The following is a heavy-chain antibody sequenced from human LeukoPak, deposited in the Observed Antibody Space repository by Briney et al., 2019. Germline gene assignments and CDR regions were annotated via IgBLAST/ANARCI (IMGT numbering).Heavy chain of an antibody. CDR2: ISSSSSYI. D-gene: IGHD3-3*01. CDR1: GFTFSSYS. Sequence: PGGSPRLSCAASGFTFSSYSMNWVRQAPGMGLEWVSSISSSSSYIYYADSVKGRFTISRDNAKNSLYLQMNSLRAEDTAVYYCAKGTYYDFWSGYDAFDIWGQGTMVTVSS. CDR3: AKGTYYDFWSGYDAFDI. V-gene: IGHV3-21*01. J-gene: IGHJ3*02.